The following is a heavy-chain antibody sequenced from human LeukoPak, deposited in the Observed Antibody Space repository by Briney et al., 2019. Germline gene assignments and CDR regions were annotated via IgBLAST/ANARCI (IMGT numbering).Heavy chain of an antibody. V-gene: IGHV3-21*01. CDR1: GFPFSSYS. D-gene: IGHD6-13*01. Sequence: GGSLRLSCAASGFPFSSYSMNWVRQAPGKGLEWVSSISSSSSYIYYADSVKGRFTISRDNAKNSLYLQMNSLRAEHTAVYYCARDFVAAAGTEGFDYWGQGTLVTVSS. J-gene: IGHJ4*02. CDR2: ISSSSSYI. CDR3: ARDFVAAAGTEGFDY.